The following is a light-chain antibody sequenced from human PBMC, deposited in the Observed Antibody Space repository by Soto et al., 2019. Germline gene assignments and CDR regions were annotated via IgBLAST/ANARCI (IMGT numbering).Light chain of an antibody. CDR2: DAS. CDR1: QSVSTY. V-gene: IGKV3-11*01. Sequence: EIVLTQSPATLSLSPGERATLSCTASQSVSTYLAWYQQKPGQAPRLLIYDASNRATGIPARFSGSGSGTDFTLTISSLEPEDFAVYYCQQRSNWPPVSTFGPGTKVDIK. J-gene: IGKJ3*01. CDR3: QQRSNWPPVST.